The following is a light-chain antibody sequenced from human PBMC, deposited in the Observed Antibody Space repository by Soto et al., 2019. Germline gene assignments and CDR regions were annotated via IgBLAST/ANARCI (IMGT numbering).Light chain of an antibody. V-gene: IGKV1-6*01. CDR2: AAS. CDR1: QDIRND. CDR3: LQDFNYPWT. J-gene: IGKJ1*01. Sequence: ALQMTQSPSSLSASVGDRVTITCWASQDIRNDLGWYQQKPGKTPKLLIFAASSLQSGVPSRFSGSGSGTDFTLTISSLQPEDFATYYCLQDFNYPWTFGQGTKVEIE.